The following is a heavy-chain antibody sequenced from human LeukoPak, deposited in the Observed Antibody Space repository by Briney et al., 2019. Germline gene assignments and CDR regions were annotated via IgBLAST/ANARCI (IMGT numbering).Heavy chain of an antibody. D-gene: IGHD3-22*01. V-gene: IGHV1-69*04. Sequence: GASVKVSCKASGGTFSSYAISWVRQAPGQGLEWMGRIIPILGIANYAQKFQGRVTITADKSTSTAYMELSSLRSEDTAVYYCARGVRLLHFDYWGQGTLVTVSS. CDR3: ARGVRLLHFDY. CDR2: IIPILGIA. CDR1: GGTFSSYA. J-gene: IGHJ4*02.